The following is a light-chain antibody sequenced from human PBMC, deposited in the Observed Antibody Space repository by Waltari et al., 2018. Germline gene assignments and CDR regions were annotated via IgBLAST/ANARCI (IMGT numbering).Light chain of an antibody. J-gene: IGLJ2*01. CDR2: EDT. CDR3: QAWHRSNGV. CDR1: HLQNKY. V-gene: IGLV3-1*01. Sequence: SYELTQPPSVSVSPGPTASIPCSGDHLQNKYTSWYLQRPGQSPVLVIYEDTKRPSGITGRFSASNSGNTATLTISGTQAIDEADYYCQAWHRSNGVFGGGTKLTVL.